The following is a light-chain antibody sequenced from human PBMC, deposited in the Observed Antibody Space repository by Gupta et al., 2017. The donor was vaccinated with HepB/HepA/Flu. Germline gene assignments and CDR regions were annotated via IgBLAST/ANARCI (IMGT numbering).Light chain of an antibody. J-gene: IGLJ3*02. CDR2: DVT. CDR1: NNDVGLFNY. CDR3: TSYTNSITWV. Sequence: SALTHSASWSGSPGQSIIIYCTGTNNDVGLFNYPSWFQQHPGKVPKHMIYDVTNRPSGVSDRFSGSKSGNTASLTISGLRAEDEDDYYCTSYTNSITWVFGGGTKLTVL. V-gene: IGLV2-14*03.